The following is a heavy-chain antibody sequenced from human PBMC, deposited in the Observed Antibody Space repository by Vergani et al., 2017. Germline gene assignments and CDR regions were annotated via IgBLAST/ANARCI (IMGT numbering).Heavy chain of an antibody. V-gene: IGHV3-9*01. J-gene: IGHJ3*02. Sequence: EVQLVESGGGLVQPGRSLRLSCAASGFTFDDYVMHWVRQAPGKGLEWVSGISWNSGSTGYADSVKGRFTISRDNAKNSLYLQMNSLRAEDTAVYYCARDFPTAFDIWGQGTMVTVAS. CDR1: GFTFDDYV. CDR3: ARDFPTAFDI. CDR2: ISWNSGST.